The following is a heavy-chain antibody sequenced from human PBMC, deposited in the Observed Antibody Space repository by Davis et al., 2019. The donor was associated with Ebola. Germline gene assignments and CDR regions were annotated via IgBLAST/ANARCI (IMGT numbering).Heavy chain of an antibody. V-gene: IGHV3-30-3*01. CDR3: ARRGTGWFDP. CDR2: ISYDGSNK. D-gene: IGHD3-16*01. J-gene: IGHJ5*02. CDR1: GFTFSSYA. Sequence: GGSLRLSCAASGFTFSSYAMHWVRQAPGKGLEWVAVISYDGSNKYYADSVKGRFTISRDNSKNTLYLQMNSLRSDDTAVYYCARRGTGWFDPWGQGTLVTVSS.